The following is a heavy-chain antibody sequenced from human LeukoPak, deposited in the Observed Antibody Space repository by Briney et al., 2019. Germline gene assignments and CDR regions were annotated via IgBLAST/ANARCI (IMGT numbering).Heavy chain of an antibody. J-gene: IGHJ4*02. CDR2: IKQDESEK. Sequence: GGSLRLSCAASRFSLSTYWMSWVRQAPGKGLEWVVNIKQDESEKDYVDSVKGRFTISRDNAKNSLYLQMSSLRAEDTAVYYCATYSGAHHKTFDDWGQGTLVTVSS. CDR3: ATYSGAHHKTFDD. D-gene: IGHD1-26*01. V-gene: IGHV3-7*03. CDR1: RFSLSTYW.